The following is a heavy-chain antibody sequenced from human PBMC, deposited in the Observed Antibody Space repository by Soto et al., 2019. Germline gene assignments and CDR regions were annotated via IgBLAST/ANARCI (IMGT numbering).Heavy chain of an antibody. Sequence: GASVKVSCKASGYTFTSYAISWVRQAPGQGLEWMGWISAYNGNTNYAQKLQGRVTMTTDTSTSTAYMELRSLRSDDTAVYSCARDSDYYDSSGSLQHWGQGTLVTVSS. J-gene: IGHJ1*01. CDR2: ISAYNGNT. CDR3: ARDSDYYDSSGSLQH. V-gene: IGHV1-18*01. D-gene: IGHD3-22*01. CDR1: GYTFTSYA.